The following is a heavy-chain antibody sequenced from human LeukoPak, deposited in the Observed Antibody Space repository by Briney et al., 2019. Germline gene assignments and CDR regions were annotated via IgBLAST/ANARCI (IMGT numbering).Heavy chain of an antibody. Sequence: GGSLRLSCAASGFTFSSYAMSWVRQAPGKGLEWVSGISGRGGSTYYADSVKGRFTISRDNSKNTLYLQMNSLRTEDTAVYYCARDLDRFFDYWGQGTLVIVSS. CDR1: GFTFSSYA. J-gene: IGHJ4*02. CDR2: ISGRGGST. V-gene: IGHV3-23*01. D-gene: IGHD3-3*01. CDR3: ARDLDRFFDY.